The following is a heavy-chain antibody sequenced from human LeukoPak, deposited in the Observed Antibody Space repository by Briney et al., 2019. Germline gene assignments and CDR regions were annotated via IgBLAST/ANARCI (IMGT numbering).Heavy chain of an antibody. CDR2: IIPIFGTA. V-gene: IGHV1-69*01. Sequence: ASVKVSCKASGGTFSSYAISWVRQAPGQGLEWMGGIIPIFGTANYAQKFQGRVTITADESTSTAYMELSSLRSEDTAVYYCAVRNVDIVATDYYYYSMDVWGQGTTVTVSS. D-gene: IGHD5-12*01. J-gene: IGHJ6*02. CDR3: AVRNVDIVATDYYYYSMDV. CDR1: GGTFSSYA.